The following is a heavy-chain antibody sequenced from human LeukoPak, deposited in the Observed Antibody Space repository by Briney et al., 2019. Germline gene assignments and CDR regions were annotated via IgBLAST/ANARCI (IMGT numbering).Heavy chain of an antibody. V-gene: IGHV3-21*01. Sequence: GGSLRLSCAASGFTFSSYSMNWVRQAPGKGLEWVSSISSSSSYIYYAGSVKGRFTISRDNAKNSLYLQMNSLRAEDTAVYYCARGCSSTSCYMDYWGQGTLVTVSS. D-gene: IGHD2-2*02. CDR2: ISSSSSYI. CDR3: ARGCSSTSCYMDY. CDR1: GFTFSSYS. J-gene: IGHJ4*02.